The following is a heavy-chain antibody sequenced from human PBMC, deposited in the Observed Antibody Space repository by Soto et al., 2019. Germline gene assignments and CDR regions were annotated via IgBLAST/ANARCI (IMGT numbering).Heavy chain of an antibody. CDR3: ARAAYCGGDCYSSWYFDL. V-gene: IGHV4-59*08. Sequence: SETLSLTCTVSGGSISSYYWSWIRQPPWKGLEWIGYIYYSGITNYNPSLKSRVTISVDTSKNQFSLKLSSVTAADTAVYYCARAAYCGGDCYSSWYFDLWGRGTLVTVSS. CDR2: IYYSGIT. D-gene: IGHD2-21*02. CDR1: GGSISSYY. J-gene: IGHJ2*01.